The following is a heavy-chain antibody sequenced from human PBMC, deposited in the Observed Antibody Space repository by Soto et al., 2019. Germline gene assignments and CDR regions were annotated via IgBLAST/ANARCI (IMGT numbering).Heavy chain of an antibody. CDR2: INPNSGGT. CDR1: GYTFTGYY. J-gene: IGHJ6*02. CDR3: ARDYYGSGSYYNEYYYYYYGMDV. D-gene: IGHD3-10*01. V-gene: IGHV1-2*04. Sequence: QVQLVQSGAEVKKPGASVKVSCKASGYTFTGYYMHWVRQAPGQGLEWMGWINPNSGGTNYAQKFQVWVTMTRDTSISTAYMELSRLRSDDTAVYYCARDYYGSGSYYNEYYYYYYGMDVWGQGTTVTVS.